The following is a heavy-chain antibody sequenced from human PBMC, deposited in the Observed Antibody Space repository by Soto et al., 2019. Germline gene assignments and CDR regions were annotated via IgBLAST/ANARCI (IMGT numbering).Heavy chain of an antibody. J-gene: IGHJ5*02. D-gene: IGHD3-10*01. CDR1: GFTFSTYA. V-gene: IGHV3-30-3*01. CDR2: ISDDGTNK. CDR3: PREGHGGWFDP. Sequence: QVHLVESGGGVVQPGRSLRLSCAASGFTFSTYAMHWVRQAPGKGLEWVATISDDGTNKYYADSVKGRFTISRDNSKDTLYLQMNSLRAEDTAVYYCPREGHGGWFDPWGQGTLVTVSS.